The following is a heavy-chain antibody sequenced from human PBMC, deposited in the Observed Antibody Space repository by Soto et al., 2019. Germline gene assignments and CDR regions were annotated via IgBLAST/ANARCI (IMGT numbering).Heavy chain of an antibody. V-gene: IGHV3-33*01. D-gene: IGHD6-19*01. Sequence: QVQLVESGGGVVQPGRSLRLSCAASGFTFSSYGMHWVRQAPGKGLEWVAVIWYDGSNKYYADSVKGRFTISRDNSKNTLYLQMNSRRAEDTAVYYCASERGWYSVPGTRDSWGQGTLVTVSS. CDR3: ASERGWYSVPGTRDS. CDR1: GFTFSSYG. J-gene: IGHJ4*02. CDR2: IWYDGSNK.